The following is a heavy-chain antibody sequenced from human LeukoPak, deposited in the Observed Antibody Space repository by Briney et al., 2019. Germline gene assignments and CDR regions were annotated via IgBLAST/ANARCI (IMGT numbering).Heavy chain of an antibody. D-gene: IGHD1-7*01. Sequence: PGGSLRLSCAASGFTFSSYAMSWVRQAPGKGLEWVSAISGSGGSTYYADSVKGRFTISRDNSKNTLYLQMNSLSAEDTAVYYCANLITGTSYYFDYWGQGTLVTVSS. J-gene: IGHJ4*02. CDR1: GFTFSSYA. CDR2: ISGSGGST. V-gene: IGHV3-23*01. CDR3: ANLITGTSYYFDY.